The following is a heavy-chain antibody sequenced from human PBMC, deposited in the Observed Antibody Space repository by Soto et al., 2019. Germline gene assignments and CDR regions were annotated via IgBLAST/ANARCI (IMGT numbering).Heavy chain of an antibody. Sequence: EVQLVESGGGLVQPGGSLRLSCTASGFIFSSYWMHWVRQAPGKGLVWVSRVTNGESSTSYARSVKGRFTVSRDNARNTLYLQMDSLRVEDTAVYYCARGMQGSRYFDLWGRGTLVTVSS. CDR3: ARGMQGSRYFDL. V-gene: IGHV3-74*01. J-gene: IGHJ2*01. CDR2: VTNGESST. CDR1: GFIFSSYW.